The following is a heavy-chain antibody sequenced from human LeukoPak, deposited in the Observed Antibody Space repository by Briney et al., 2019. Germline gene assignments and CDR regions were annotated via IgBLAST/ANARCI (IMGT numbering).Heavy chain of an antibody. CDR2: INAYNGNT. Sequence: GASVKVSCKASGGTFSSYAISWVRQAPGQGLEWMGWINAYNGNTNYAQKLQGRVTMTTDTSTSTAYMELRSLRSDDTAVYYCARVGSGWYPPSDYWGQGTLVTVSS. CDR3: ARVGSGWYPPSDY. V-gene: IGHV1-18*01. J-gene: IGHJ4*02. CDR1: GGTFSSYA. D-gene: IGHD6-19*01.